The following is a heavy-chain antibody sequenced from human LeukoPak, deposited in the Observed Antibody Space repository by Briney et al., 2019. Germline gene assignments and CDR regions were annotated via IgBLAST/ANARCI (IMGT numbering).Heavy chain of an antibody. Sequence: GGCLRLFCAASEFTFSSYCMSWVRPAPGKGLEWVSSISGSGGSTQYADSVQGRFAISRDNSKNTLYLQMNSLRVEVTAVYFCARDRWSSTSYNDYWGQGTLVTVSS. J-gene: IGHJ4*02. D-gene: IGHD2-2*01. V-gene: IGHV3-23*01. CDR1: EFTFSSYC. CDR3: ARDRWSSTSYNDY. CDR2: ISGSGGST.